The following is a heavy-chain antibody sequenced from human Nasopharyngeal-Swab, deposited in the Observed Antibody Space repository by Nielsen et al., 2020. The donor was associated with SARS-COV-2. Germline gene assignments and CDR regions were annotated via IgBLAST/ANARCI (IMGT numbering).Heavy chain of an antibody. CDR2: IYSGGST. D-gene: IGHD3-10*01. Sequence: GESLKISCAASGFTVSSNYMSWVRQAPGKGLEWVSVIYSGGSTYYADSVKGRFTISRDNAKNSLYLQMNSLRAEDTAVYYCAREHITMVRGGDYWGQGTLVTVSS. CDR3: AREHITMVRGGDY. CDR1: GFTVSSNY. V-gene: IGHV3-66*01. J-gene: IGHJ4*02.